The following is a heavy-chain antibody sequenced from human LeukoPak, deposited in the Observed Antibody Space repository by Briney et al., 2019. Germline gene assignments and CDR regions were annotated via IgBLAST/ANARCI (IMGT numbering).Heavy chain of an antibody. Sequence: GRSLRLSCAASGFTFSSYAMHWVRQAPGKGLEWVAVISYDGSNKYYADSVKGRFTISRDNSKNTLYLQMNSLRAEDTAVYYCAKEEWFGELFLLDYWGQGTLVTVSS. CDR2: ISYDGSNK. J-gene: IGHJ4*02. CDR1: GFTFSSYA. CDR3: AKEEWFGELFLLDY. D-gene: IGHD3-10*01. V-gene: IGHV3-30-3*01.